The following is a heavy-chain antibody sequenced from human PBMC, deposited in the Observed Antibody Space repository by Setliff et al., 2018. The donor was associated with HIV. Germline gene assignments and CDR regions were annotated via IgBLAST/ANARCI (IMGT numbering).Heavy chain of an antibody. J-gene: IGHJ6*02. CDR1: RGSLSSTTYY. CDR3: ARGLSVYSYANVYYYHGMDV. Sequence: PSVTLSLTCTVSRGSLSSTTYYWGWIRQPQGKWLEWIGSFHYSGSTSYNPSLQSRVAISVDTSKSQFSLKMTSVTAADTAVYYCARGLSVYSYANVYYYHGMDVWGQGTKVTVSS. V-gene: IGHV4-39*01. CDR2: FHYSGST. D-gene: IGHD5-18*01.